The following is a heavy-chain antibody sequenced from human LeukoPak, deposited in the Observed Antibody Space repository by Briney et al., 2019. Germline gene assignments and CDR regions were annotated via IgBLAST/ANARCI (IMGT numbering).Heavy chain of an antibody. V-gene: IGHV4-4*07. CDR1: GASITSFY. CDR3: SRGGGYGDY. CDR2: IHTNGGT. Sequence: SETLSLTCTVSGASITSFYYNWIRQSAGKGLEWIGRIHTNGGTDYRPSLNSRVTMSVDTSRKQISLKLTSVTAADTAVYFCSRGGGYGDYWGQGILVTVSS. D-gene: IGHD5-12*01. J-gene: IGHJ4*02.